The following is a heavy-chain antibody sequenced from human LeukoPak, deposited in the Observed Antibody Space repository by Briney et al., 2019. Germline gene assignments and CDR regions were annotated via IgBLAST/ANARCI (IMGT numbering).Heavy chain of an antibody. CDR2: IYSGGST. CDR3: ARGLGYYDSTGYYGGAFDI. J-gene: IGHJ3*02. D-gene: IGHD3-22*01. Sequence: GSLRLSCAASGFXVSSNYISWVRQAPGKGLEWVSIIYSGGSTHYADSVKGRFTISRDNSKNKLYLQMNSLRAEDTAVYYCARGLGYYDSTGYYGGAFDIWGQGTMVTVSS. V-gene: IGHV3-66*01. CDR1: GFXVSSNY.